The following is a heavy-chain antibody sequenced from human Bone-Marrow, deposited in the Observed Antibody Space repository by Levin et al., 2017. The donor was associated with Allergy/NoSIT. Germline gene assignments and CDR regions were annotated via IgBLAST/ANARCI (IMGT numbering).Heavy chain of an antibody. V-gene: IGHV2-5*02. CDR3: AHKPPAATHLDS. CDR2: VYWDDDK. D-gene: IGHD2-2*01. Sequence: SGPTLVKPTQTLTLTCTFSGSSLTTTGVGVAWIRQPPGKALEWLALVYWDDDKRYSPSLKSRLTITKDTSKNQVILTMTNMDPLDTGTYYCAHKPPAATHLDSWGQGTLVSVSS. J-gene: IGHJ4*02. CDR1: GSSLTTTGVG.